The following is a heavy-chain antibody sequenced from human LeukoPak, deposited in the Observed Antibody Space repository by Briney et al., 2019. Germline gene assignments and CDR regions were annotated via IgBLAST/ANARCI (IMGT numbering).Heavy chain of an antibody. J-gene: IGHJ4*02. CDR3: ARDFYYGSGSYSYYFDY. V-gene: IGHV3-66*01. CDR2: IYGGGAP. CDR1: GFTVSSNY. Sequence: PGGSLRLSCAASGFTVSSNYVNWVRQAPGKGLEWVSVIYGGGAPSYADSVKGRFTISRDNSKNTLYLQMNSLRAEDTAVYYCARDFYYGSGSYSYYFDYWGQGTLVTVSS. D-gene: IGHD3-10*01.